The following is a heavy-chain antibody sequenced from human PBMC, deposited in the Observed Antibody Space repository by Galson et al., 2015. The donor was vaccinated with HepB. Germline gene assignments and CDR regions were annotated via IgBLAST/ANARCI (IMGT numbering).Heavy chain of an antibody. Sequence: SVKVSCKASGYTFCSYSITWVRQAPGQGLEWMGRISAYNRDTNYAQKFQGRVTMTTDTSTSTAYMELRSLRSDDTAVYFCARGALVVVVGATQNNWFDPWGQRTLVTVSS. CDR1: GYTFCSYS. CDR2: ISAYNRDT. CDR3: ARGALVVVVGATQNNWFDP. D-gene: IGHD2-15*01. V-gene: IGHV1-18*04. J-gene: IGHJ5*02.